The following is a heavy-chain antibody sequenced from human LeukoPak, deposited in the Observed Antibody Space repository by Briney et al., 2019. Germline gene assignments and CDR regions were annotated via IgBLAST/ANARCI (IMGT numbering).Heavy chain of an antibody. V-gene: IGHV3-23*01. CDR2: LSRGGENR. CDR3: AKEQRIRHCSEGVCMEGYYFDY. D-gene: IGHD2-8*01. Sequence: GGSLRLSCTGSGFPFNMFAMNWVRQAPGQGLEWVSGLSRGGENRKCADSVKGRLTVSRDASKNMVFLQMNDLRPEDTAVYYCAKEQRIRHCSEGVCMEGYYFDYWGQGSLVTVSS. J-gene: IGHJ4*02. CDR1: GFPFNMFA.